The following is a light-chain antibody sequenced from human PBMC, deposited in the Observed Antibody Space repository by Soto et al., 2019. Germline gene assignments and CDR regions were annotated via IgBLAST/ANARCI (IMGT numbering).Light chain of an antibody. J-gene: IGKJ3*01. CDR2: AAS. CDR1: QGISNY. CDR3: QRYKSAPT. Sequence: DIQMTQSPSSLSASVGDRVTITCRASQGISNYLAWYQQKPGKVPKLLIYAASTLQSGVPSRFSGSGSGTDFTLTISSLQPEDVATHYCQRYKSAPTFGPGTKVDIK. V-gene: IGKV1-27*01.